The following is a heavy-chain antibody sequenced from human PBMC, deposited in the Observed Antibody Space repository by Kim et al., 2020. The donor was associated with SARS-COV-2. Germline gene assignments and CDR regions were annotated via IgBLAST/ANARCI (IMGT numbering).Heavy chain of an antibody. CDR1: GFTFSSYG. J-gene: IGHJ4*02. V-gene: IGHV3-33*06. CDR2: IWYDGSNK. CDR3: AKDGYSSSWSLD. D-gene: IGHD6-13*01. Sequence: GGSLRLSCAASGFTFSSYGMHWVRQAPGKGLEWVAVIWYDGSNKYYADSVKGRFTISRDNSKNTLYLQMNGLRAEDTAVYYCAKDGYSSSWSLDWGQGTLVTVSS.